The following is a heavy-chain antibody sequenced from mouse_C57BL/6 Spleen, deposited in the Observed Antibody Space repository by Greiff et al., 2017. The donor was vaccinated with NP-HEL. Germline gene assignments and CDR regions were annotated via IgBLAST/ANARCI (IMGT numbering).Heavy chain of an antibody. CDR2: IDPANGNT. V-gene: IGHV14-3*01. CDR1: GFNIKNTY. J-gene: IGHJ1*03. CDR3: ARAITTVVDWDFDV. D-gene: IGHD1-1*01. Sequence: VHVKQSVAELVRPGASVKLSCTASGFNIKNTYMHWVKQRPEQGLEWIGRIDPANGNTKYAPTFQGKATITADTSSNTAYLQLSSLTSEDTAIYYCARAITTVVDWDFDVWGTGTTVTVSS.